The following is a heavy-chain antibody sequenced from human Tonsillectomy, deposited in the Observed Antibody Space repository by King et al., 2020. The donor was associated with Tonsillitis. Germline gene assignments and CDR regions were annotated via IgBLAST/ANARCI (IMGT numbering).Heavy chain of an antibody. CDR3: ARTNYDLLTGYLDF. CDR1: GFTFSDYV. D-gene: IGHD3-9*01. J-gene: IGHJ4*02. Sequence: VQLVESGGGLGQPGGSLRLSCAASGFTFSDYVMSWVRQAPGRGLEWVSGITSSGASTYYADSVKGRFTISRDNSKSTLYLQMNSLRDEDTALYYCARTNYDLLTGYLDFWGQGTLVTVSS. V-gene: IGHV3-23*04. CDR2: ITSSGAST.